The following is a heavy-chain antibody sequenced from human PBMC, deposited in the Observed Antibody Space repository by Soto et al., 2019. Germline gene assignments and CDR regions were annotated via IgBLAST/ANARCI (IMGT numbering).Heavy chain of an antibody. CDR2: IKKVVDGGTT. Sequence: PGGSLRLSCAASGFTFSNHWMNWVRQAPGRGLEWVGRIKKVVDGGTTDYAAPVKGRFSISRDDSKNTLYLQMNSLQTEDTAVYYCTAVLSNWGQGTQVTVSS. CDR1: GFTFSNHW. J-gene: IGHJ4*02. CDR3: TAVLSN. V-gene: IGHV3-15*07.